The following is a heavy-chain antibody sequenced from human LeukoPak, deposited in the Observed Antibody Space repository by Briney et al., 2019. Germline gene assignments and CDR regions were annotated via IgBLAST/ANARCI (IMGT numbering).Heavy chain of an antibody. CDR2: INSGGSDT. V-gene: IGHV3-74*01. D-gene: IGHD1-26*01. J-gene: IGHJ4*02. CDR1: GFTFSRYC. CDR3: LSGSWFFDY. Sequence: AGGSLRLSCAASGFTFSRYCMNWVRQAPGKGLVWVSRINSGGSDTNYADSVKGRFTISRDNAKNSLYMQVNSLRAEDTAVYYCLSGSWFFDYWGEGTLVTVSS.